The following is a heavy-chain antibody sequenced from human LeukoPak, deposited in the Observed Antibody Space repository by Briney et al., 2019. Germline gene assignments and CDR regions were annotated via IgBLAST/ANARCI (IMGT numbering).Heavy chain of an antibody. Sequence: ASVKVCCKAAGYTFTSYGISWVRQAPGQGLGWMGGIGAYNGNRNYSHKLQGRVTMTTDTSTSTAYMELRRLRSDDAAGYDCAGDRSGTTEYWGQGAKVPLSS. CDR1: GYTFTSYG. CDR2: IGAYNGNR. V-gene: IGHV1-18*01. J-gene: IGHJ1*01. D-gene: IGHD2/OR15-2a*01. CDR3: AGDRSGTTEY.